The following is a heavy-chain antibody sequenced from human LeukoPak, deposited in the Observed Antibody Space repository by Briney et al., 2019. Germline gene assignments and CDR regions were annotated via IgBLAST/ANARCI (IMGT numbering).Heavy chain of an antibody. V-gene: IGHV4-61*08. D-gene: IGHD4-17*01. CDR1: GGSISSGGYY. Sequence: SETLSLTCTVSGGSISSGGYYWSWIRQPPGKGLEWIGYIYYSGSTNYNPSLKSRVTISVDTSKNQFSLKLSSVTAADTAVYYCARIGYGDYTNYFDYWGQGTLVTVSS. CDR2: IYYSGST. J-gene: IGHJ4*02. CDR3: ARIGYGDYTNYFDY.